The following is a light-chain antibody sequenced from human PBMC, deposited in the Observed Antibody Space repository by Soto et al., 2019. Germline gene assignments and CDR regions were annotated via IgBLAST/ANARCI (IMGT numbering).Light chain of an antibody. V-gene: IGKV3-11*01. J-gene: IGKJ1*01. Sequence: FTQSPATLSFSPGEVASVSCRASQSVSSYLAWYQQKPGQAPRLLIYDASTRATGIPARFSGSGSGTDFTLTITSLEPEDFAVYYCQQRSNWPPTFGQGTKVDIK. CDR2: DAS. CDR3: QQRSNWPPT. CDR1: QSVSSY.